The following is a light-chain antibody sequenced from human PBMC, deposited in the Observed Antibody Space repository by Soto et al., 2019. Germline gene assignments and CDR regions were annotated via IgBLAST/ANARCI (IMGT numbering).Light chain of an antibody. CDR2: GAF. CDR3: QQYKSYWT. V-gene: IGKV1-5*01. CDR1: QILNNR. J-gene: IGKJ1*01. Sequence: DIQMTQSPSTLSASVGDRVTITCRASQILNNRLSWYQQKPGKAPNLLISGAFNLETGVPSRFSGSGSGTEFTLTINSLQPDDFATYYCQQYKSYWTFGQGTKVDIK.